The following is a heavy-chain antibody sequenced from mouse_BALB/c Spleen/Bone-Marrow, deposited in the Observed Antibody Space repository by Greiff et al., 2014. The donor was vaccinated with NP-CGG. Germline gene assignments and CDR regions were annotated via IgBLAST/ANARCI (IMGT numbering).Heavy chain of an antibody. D-gene: IGHD1-1*01. CDR2: INPYNGDT. CDR1: GYSFTGYF. CDR3: AREGGYYYGSSPYFDV. V-gene: IGHV1-20*02. J-gene: IGHJ1*01. Sequence: EVQRVESGPELVKPGASVKISCKASGYSFTGYFMNWVMQSHGKSLEWIGRINPYNGDTFYNQKFKGKATLTVDKSSSTAHMELRSLASEDSAVYYCAREGGYYYGSSPYFDVWSAGTTVTVSS.